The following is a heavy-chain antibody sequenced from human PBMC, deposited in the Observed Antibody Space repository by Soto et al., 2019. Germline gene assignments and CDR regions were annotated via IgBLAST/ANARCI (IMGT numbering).Heavy chain of an antibody. Sequence: ASVKVCCKDSGYTFTSYGSRWVRQAPGQGLEWMGWISAYNGNTNYAQKLQGRVTMTTDTSTSTAYMELRSLRSDDTAVYYCARVFSGSTRRPYYFDYWGQGTLVTVSS. CDR3: ARVFSGSTRRPYYFDY. D-gene: IGHD1-26*01. CDR1: GYTFTSYG. V-gene: IGHV1-18*01. CDR2: ISAYNGNT. J-gene: IGHJ4*02.